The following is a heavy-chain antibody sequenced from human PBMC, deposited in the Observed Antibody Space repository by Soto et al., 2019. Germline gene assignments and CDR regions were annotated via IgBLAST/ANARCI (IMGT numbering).Heavy chain of an antibody. CDR3: ARQKLAASDY. Sequence: QVQLVQSGAEVKKPGASVKVSCKASGYTFTSYDINWVRQATGQGLEWMGWMNPNSGNTGYAQKFQGRVTMARKTSSRTPYMEISNLRSEDTAVYYCARQKLAASDYWGQGTLVKVSS. J-gene: IGHJ4*02. V-gene: IGHV1-8*01. D-gene: IGHD2-15*01. CDR2: MNPNSGNT. CDR1: GYTFTSYD.